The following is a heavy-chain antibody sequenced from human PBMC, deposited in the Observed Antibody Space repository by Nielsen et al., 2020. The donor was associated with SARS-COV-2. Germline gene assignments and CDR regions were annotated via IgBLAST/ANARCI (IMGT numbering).Heavy chain of an antibody. D-gene: IGHD3-16*01. CDR2: IKQDGSEK. J-gene: IGHJ3*01. CDR1: GFTLSSQW. V-gene: IGHV3-7*01. CDR3: ARDWGRAFDV. Sequence: GESLKISCAASGFTLSSQWMGWVRQAPGMGLEWVADIKQDGSEKVYVDSVKGRFTISRDNAKNSLYLQMNSLRAEDTAIYYCARDWGRAFDVWSQGTMVTVSS.